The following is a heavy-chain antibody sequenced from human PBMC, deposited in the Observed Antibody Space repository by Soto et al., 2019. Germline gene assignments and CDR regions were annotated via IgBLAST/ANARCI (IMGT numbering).Heavy chain of an antibody. CDR1: GFTFSSYW. V-gene: IGHV3-74*01. CDR2: INSDGSST. CDR3: ARAVAGANFDY. Sequence: GSLRLSCAASGFTFSSYWMHWVRQAPGKGLVWVSRINSDGSSTSYADSVKGRFTISRDNAKNTLYLQMNSLRAEDTAVYYCARAVAGANFDYWGQGTLVTVSS. D-gene: IGHD6-19*01. J-gene: IGHJ4*02.